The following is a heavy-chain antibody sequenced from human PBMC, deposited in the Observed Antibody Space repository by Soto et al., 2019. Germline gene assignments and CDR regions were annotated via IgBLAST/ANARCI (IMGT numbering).Heavy chain of an antibody. CDR3: ATDGPTGAYFDY. Sequence: GASVKVSCKVSGYTLTELSMHWVRQAPGKGLEWMGGFDPEDGETIYAQKFQGRVTMNEDTSTDTAYMELSSLRSEDTAVYYCATDGPTGAYFDYWGQGTLVTVSS. V-gene: IGHV1-24*01. J-gene: IGHJ4*02. CDR2: FDPEDGET. D-gene: IGHD4-17*01. CDR1: GYTLTELS.